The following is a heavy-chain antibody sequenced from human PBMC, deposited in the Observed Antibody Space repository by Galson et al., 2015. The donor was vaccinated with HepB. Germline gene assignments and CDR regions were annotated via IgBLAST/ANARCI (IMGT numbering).Heavy chain of an antibody. V-gene: IGHV6-1*01. J-gene: IGHJ3*02. CDR1: GDSVSSNSAA. CDR3: ARDLTSGSVTTYAFDI. CDR2: TYYRSKWYN. D-gene: IGHD1-26*01. Sequence: CAISGDSVSSNSAAWNWIRQSPSRGLEWLGRTYYRSKWYNDYAVSVRSRMTINLDTSKNQFSLQLSSVTPEDTAVYYCARDLTSGSVTTYAFDIWGQGTMVTVSS.